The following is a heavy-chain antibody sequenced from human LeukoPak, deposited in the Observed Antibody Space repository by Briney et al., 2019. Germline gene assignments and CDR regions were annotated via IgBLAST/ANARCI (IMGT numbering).Heavy chain of an antibody. CDR2: ISSSGSTI. Sequence: KPGGSLRLSCAASGFTFSSYEMNWVRQAPGKGLEWVSYISSSGSTIYYADSVKGRFTISRDNAKNSLYLQVNSLRAEDTAVYYCAREVVEPAAMSYYYYYYMDVWGKGTTVTVSS. D-gene: IGHD2-2*01. CDR1: GFTFSSYE. J-gene: IGHJ6*03. V-gene: IGHV3-48*03. CDR3: AREVVEPAAMSYYYYYYMDV.